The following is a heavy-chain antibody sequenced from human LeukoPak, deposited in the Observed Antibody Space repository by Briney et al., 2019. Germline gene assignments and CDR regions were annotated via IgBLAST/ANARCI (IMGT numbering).Heavy chain of an antibody. CDR3: ARLGYDFWSGYLRGFDY. D-gene: IGHD3-3*01. CDR2: IYHSGST. V-gene: IGHV4-30-2*01. J-gene: IGHJ4*02. Sequence: PSETLSLTCTVSGGSISSGGYYWSWIRQPPGKGLEWIGYIYHSGSTNYNPSLKSRVTISVDTSKNQFSLKLSSVTAADTAVYYCARLGYDFWSGYLRGFDYWGQGTLVTVSS. CDR1: GGSISSGGYY.